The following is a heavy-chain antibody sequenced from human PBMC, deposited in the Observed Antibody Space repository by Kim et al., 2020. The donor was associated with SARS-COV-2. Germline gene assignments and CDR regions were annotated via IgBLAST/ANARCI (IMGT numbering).Heavy chain of an antibody. CDR1: GFTFSSYT. CDR3: ARNLAVYCGGDCNSGFFQH. CDR2: ISSSSTYI. J-gene: IGHJ1*01. Sequence: GGSLRLSCVASGFTFSSYTINWVRQAPGKGLEWISSISSSSTYINYADSLKGRFTISRDNAKNSLYLQMNSLRVEDTAVYYCARNLAVYCGGDCNSGFFQHWGQGTLVTVSS. D-gene: IGHD2-21*02. V-gene: IGHV3-21*01.